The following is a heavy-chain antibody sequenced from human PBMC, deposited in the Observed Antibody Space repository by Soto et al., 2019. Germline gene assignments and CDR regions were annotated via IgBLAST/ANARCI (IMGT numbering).Heavy chain of an antibody. CDR2: IYYSGST. CDR3: ARQAPYQSTTISRGRVYNWFDP. CDR1: GGSLSSSSYF. D-gene: IGHD3-3*01. Sequence: SETLSLTCTVSGGSLSSSSYFWGWIRQPPGKGLGWVGIIYYSGSTYYNPSLKSRVTISVDTSKNQFSLKLSSVTAADTAVYYCARQAPYQSTTISRGRVYNWFDPWGQGTLVTVSS. J-gene: IGHJ5*02. V-gene: IGHV4-39*01.